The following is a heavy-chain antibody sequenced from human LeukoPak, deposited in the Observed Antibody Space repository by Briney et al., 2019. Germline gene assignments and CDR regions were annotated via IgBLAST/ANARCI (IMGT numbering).Heavy chain of an antibody. Sequence: PSETLSLTCTVSGGSISSGDYYWSWIRQPPGKGLEWIGYIYYSGSTYYNPSLKSRVTISVDTSKNQFSLKLSSVTAADTAVYYCARGPNYYDSSGYLFDYWGQGTLVTVSS. D-gene: IGHD3-22*01. V-gene: IGHV4-30-4*01. CDR1: GGSISSGDYY. CDR3: ARGPNYYDSSGYLFDY. J-gene: IGHJ4*02. CDR2: IYYSGST.